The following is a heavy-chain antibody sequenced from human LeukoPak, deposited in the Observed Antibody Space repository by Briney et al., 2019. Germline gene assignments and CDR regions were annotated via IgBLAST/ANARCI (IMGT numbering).Heavy chain of an antibody. CDR1: GFTFGDYL. CDR3: SRGSGWLSVY. J-gene: IGHJ4*02. Sequence: GGPLRLSCTASGFTFGDYLMSWFRQARGRGREWIGFISGGTTEYAASVKGRFTISRDDSTSIAYLQMNSLTTEDTAVYYCSRGSGWLSVYWGQGTLVTVSS. V-gene: IGHV3-49*03. CDR2: ISGGTT. D-gene: IGHD6-19*01.